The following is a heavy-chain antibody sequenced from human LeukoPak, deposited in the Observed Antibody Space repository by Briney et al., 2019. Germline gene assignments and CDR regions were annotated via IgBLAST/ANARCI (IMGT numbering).Heavy chain of an antibody. CDR3: ARDGNAYCGGDCYPGS. D-gene: IGHD2-21*02. CDR1: GFTFSSYA. V-gene: IGHV3-30-3*01. CDR2: ISYDGSNK. J-gene: IGHJ4*02. Sequence: PGGSLRLSCAASGFTFSSYAMHWVRQAPGKGLEWVAVISYDGSNKYYADSVKGRFTISRDNSKNTLYLQMNSLRAEDTAVYYCARDGNAYCGGDCYPGSWGQGTLVTVSS.